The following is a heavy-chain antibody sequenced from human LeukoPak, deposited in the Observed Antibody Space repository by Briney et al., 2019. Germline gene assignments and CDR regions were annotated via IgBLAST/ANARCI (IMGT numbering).Heavy chain of an antibody. D-gene: IGHD3-22*01. Sequence: GGSLRLSCTASGFTFGDYAMSWVRQAPGKGLEWVGFIRSKAYGGTTEYAGSVKGRFTISRDDSKSIAYLQMNSLKTEDTAVYYCTHYYDSSGYDYWGQGTLVTVSS. J-gene: IGHJ4*02. CDR1: GFTFGDYA. CDR2: IRSKAYGGTT. V-gene: IGHV3-49*04. CDR3: THYYDSSGYDY.